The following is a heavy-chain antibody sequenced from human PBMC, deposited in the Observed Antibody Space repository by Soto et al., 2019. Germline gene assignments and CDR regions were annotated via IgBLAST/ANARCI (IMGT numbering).Heavy chain of an antibody. V-gene: IGHV3-30-3*01. CDR1: GFTFSSYA. D-gene: IGHD6-19*01. Sequence: QVQLVESGGGVVQPGRSLSLSCAASGFTFSSYAMHWVRQAPGKGLEWVAVISYDGSNKYSADSVTGRFTISRDNSKNTLYLQMNSLRAEYTAVYYCARASSGWYPDAFDIWGQGTMVTVSS. CDR3: ARASSGWYPDAFDI. J-gene: IGHJ3*02. CDR2: ISYDGSNK.